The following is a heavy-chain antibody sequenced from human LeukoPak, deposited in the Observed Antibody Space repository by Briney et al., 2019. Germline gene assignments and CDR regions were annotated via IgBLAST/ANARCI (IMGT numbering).Heavy chain of an antibody. J-gene: IGHJ4*02. CDR1: GGTFSSYA. CDR3: ARDKWSIAAAGTLVY. CDR2: IIPIFGTA. V-gene: IGHV1-69*05. Sequence: ASVKVSCKASGGTFSSYAISWVRQAPGQGLEWMGGIIPIFGTANYAQKFQGRVTMTRDMSTSTVYMELSSLRSEDTAVYYCARDKWSIAAAGTLVYWGQGTLVTVSS. D-gene: IGHD6-13*01.